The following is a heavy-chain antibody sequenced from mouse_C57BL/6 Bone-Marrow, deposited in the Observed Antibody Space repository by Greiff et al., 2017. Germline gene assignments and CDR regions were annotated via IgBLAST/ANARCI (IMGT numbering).Heavy chain of an antibody. V-gene: IGHV1-81*01. Sequence: QVQLQQSGAELARPGASVKLSCKASGYTFTSYGISWVKQRTGQGLAWIGELYPRSGNTYYNEKFKGKATLTADKSSSTAYMELRSLTSEDSAVYFGARRGDLLWYPWFAYWGQGTLVTVSA. CDR1: GYTFTSYG. CDR3: ARRGDLLWYPWFAY. D-gene: IGHD2-1*01. CDR2: LYPRSGNT. J-gene: IGHJ3*01.